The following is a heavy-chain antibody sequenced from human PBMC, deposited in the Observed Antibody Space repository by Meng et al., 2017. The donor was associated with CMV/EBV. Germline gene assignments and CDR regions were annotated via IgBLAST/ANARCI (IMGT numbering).Heavy chain of an antibody. D-gene: IGHD3-22*01. Sequence: SVTVSCKASGCTFSSYAISWVRQAPEQGLEWMGGIIPILGIANYAQKFQGRVTITADKSTSTAYMELSSLRSEDTAVYYCARVPYYYDSSGYYINWFDPWGQGTMVTVSS. V-gene: IGHV1-69*10. CDR1: GCTFSSYA. CDR2: IIPILGIA. CDR3: ARVPYYYDSSGYYINWFDP. J-gene: IGHJ5*02.